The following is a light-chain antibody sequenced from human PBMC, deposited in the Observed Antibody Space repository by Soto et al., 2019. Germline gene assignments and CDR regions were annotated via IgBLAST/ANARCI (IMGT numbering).Light chain of an antibody. V-gene: IGKV1-39*01. CDR2: ATS. CDR3: QKYNSVPLT. Sequence: DIQMTQSPTSLSASVGDRVTITCRASQSISSYLNWYQQKLGKAPKLLIYATSTLQSGVPSRFSGSGSGTDFTLTISSLHPADVATYYCQKYNSVPLTFGGGTKVDIK. J-gene: IGKJ4*01. CDR1: QSISSY.